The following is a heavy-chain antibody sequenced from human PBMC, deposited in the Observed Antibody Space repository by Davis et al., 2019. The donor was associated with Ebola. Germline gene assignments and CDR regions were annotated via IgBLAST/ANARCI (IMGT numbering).Heavy chain of an antibody. V-gene: IGHV1-69*05. CDR2: IIPIFGTA. D-gene: IGHD6-19*01. CDR1: GGTFSSYA. J-gene: IGHJ6*02. CDR3: ARYRAVAGTQYYGMDV. Sequence: AASVKVSCKASGGTFSSYAISWVRQAPGQGLEWMGGIIPIFGTANYAQKFQGRVTMTRDTSTSTVYMELSSLRSEDTAVYYCARYRAVAGTQYYGMDVWGQGTTVTVSS.